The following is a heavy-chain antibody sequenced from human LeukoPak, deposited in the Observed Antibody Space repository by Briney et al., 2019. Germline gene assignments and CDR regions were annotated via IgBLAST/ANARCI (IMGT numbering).Heavy chain of an antibody. CDR2: IYYSGST. CDR1: GGSISSSSYY. CDR3: ARFDYGSGSYPDDAFDI. D-gene: IGHD3-10*01. Sequence: KTSETLSLTCTVSGGSISSSSYYWGWIRQPPGKGLEWIGSIYYSGSTYCNPSLKSRVTISVDTSQNQFSLKLTSVTAADTAVYYCARFDYGSGSYPDDAFDIWGQGTMVTVSS. V-gene: IGHV4-39*01. J-gene: IGHJ3*02.